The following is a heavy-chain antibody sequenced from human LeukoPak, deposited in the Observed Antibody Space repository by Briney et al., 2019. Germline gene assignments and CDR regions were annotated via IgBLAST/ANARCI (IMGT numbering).Heavy chain of an antibody. CDR1: GFTFSSYS. CDR2: ISSSSSYI. J-gene: IGHJ4*02. D-gene: IGHD2/OR15-2a*01. V-gene: IGHV3-21*01. CDR3: ARDKSPRPFHDY. Sequence: PGGSLRLSCAASGFTFSSYSMNWVRQAPGKGLEWVSSISSSSSYIYYADSVKGRFTISRDNAKNSLYLQMNSLRAEDTAVYYCARDKSPRPFHDYWGQGTLVTASS.